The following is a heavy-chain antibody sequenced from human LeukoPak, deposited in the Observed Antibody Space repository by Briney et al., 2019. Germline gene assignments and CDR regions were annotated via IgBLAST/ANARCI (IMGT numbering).Heavy chain of an antibody. V-gene: IGHV3-48*01. Sequence: GGSLRLSCAASGFTFSSYSMNWVRQAPGKGLEWVSYISSSSSTIYYADSVKGRFTISRDNAKNSLYLQMNSLRAEDTAVYYCARDERKTYYDILTGYSEYNWFDPWGQGTLVTVSP. CDR1: GFTFSSYS. CDR2: ISSSSSTI. D-gene: IGHD3-9*01. J-gene: IGHJ5*02. CDR3: ARDERKTYYDILTGYSEYNWFDP.